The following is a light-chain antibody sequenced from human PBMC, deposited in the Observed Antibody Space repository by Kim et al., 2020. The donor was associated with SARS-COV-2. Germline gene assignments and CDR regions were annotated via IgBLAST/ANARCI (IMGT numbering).Light chain of an antibody. V-gene: IGKV1-5*03. CDR1: QTVDVW. Sequence: ILPASIGDTVTITCRASQTVDVWLAWYQQMPGQPPKLLIHRAIDLQSGVPSRFNGSGSGTEFALTISSLQPSDFATYYCQQYHTHSTFGRGTKVEV. J-gene: IGKJ1*01. CDR2: RAI. CDR3: QQYHTHST.